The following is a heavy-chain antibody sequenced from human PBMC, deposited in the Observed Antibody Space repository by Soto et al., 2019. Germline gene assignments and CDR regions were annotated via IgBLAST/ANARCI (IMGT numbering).Heavy chain of an antibody. D-gene: IGHD1-1*01. CDR2: ISYDGSNK. CDR3: AKDLGVQSLRFYYYYGMDV. CDR1: GFTFSSYG. V-gene: IGHV3-30*18. Sequence: QVQLVESGGGVVQPGRSLRLSCAASGFTFSSYGMHWVRQAPGKGLEWVAVISYDGSNKYYADSVKGRFTISRDNSKNTLYLQMNSLRAEDTAVYYCAKDLGVQSLRFYYYYGMDVWGQGTTVTVSS. J-gene: IGHJ6*02.